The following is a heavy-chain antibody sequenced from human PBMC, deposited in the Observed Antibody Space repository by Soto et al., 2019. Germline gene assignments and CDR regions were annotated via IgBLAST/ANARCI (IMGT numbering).Heavy chain of an antibody. J-gene: IGHJ6*01. Sequence: GASVKVSCKASGYTFTSYGISWVRQAPGQGLEWMGWISAYNGNTNYAQKLQGRVTMTTDTSTSTAYMELRSLRSDDTAVYYCARDWDVLILDPKSRKYGMDVWGQGTTVTVSS. CDR2: ISAYNGNT. CDR3: ARDWDVLILDPKSRKYGMDV. CDR1: GYTFTSYG. V-gene: IGHV1-18*01. D-gene: IGHD1-1*01.